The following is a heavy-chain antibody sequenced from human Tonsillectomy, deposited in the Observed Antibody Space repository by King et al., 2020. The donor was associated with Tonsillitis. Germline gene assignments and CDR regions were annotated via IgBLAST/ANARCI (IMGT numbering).Heavy chain of an antibody. CDR1: GFTFSSYA. CDR2: ISYDGSNK. CDR3: VRERVYDILTGYPPN. V-gene: IGHV3-30-3*01. D-gene: IGHD3-9*01. J-gene: IGHJ4*02. Sequence: VQLVESGGGVVQPGRSLRLSCAASGFTFSSYAMHWVRQAPGKGLEWVAVISYDGSNKYYADSVKGRFTISRDNSKNTLYLQMNSLRAEDTAVYYCVRERVYDILTGYPPNWGQGTLVTVSS.